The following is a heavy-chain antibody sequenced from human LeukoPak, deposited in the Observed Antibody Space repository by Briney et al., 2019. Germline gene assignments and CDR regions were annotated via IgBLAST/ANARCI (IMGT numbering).Heavy chain of an antibody. CDR3: ARDLSPPRGIVGATGIGWFDP. Sequence: PSETLSLTCTVSGGSISSGSYYWSWIRQPAGKGLEWIGRIYTSGSTNYNPSLKSRVTISVDTSKNQFSLKLSSVTAADTAVYYCARDLSPPRGIVGATGIGWFDPWGQGTLVTVSS. D-gene: IGHD1-26*01. J-gene: IGHJ5*02. CDR2: IYTSGST. V-gene: IGHV4-61*02. CDR1: GGSISSGSYY.